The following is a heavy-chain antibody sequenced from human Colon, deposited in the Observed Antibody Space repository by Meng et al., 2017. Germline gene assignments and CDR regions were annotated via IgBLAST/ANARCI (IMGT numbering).Heavy chain of an antibody. CDR1: GGSFSGFY. J-gene: IGHJ5*02. Sequence: QVQIQQGGAGLLKPSETLSLTCAVSGGSFSGFYWSWIRQPPGKGLEWIGEIDHFGISNYNSSLKGRLTMSVDTSKKQISLTLTSVTAADTAVYHCAAGLRHGDWFDPWGPGTLVTVSS. CDR3: AAGLRHGDWFDP. D-gene: IGHD4-17*01. CDR2: IDHFGIS. V-gene: IGHV4-34*02.